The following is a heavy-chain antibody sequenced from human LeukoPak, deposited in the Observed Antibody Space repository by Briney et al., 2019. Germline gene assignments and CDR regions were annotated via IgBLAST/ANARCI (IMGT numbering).Heavy chain of an antibody. J-gene: IGHJ5*02. CDR3: ARYMTTEGGDWFDP. Sequence: GSLRLSCAASGFTFSSYEMNWVRQPPGKGLEWIGEINHSGSTNYNPSLKSRVTISVDTSKNQFSLKLSSVTATDTAVYYCARYMTTEGGDWFDPWGQGTLVTVSS. V-gene: IGHV4-34*01. CDR2: INHSGST. CDR1: GFTFSSYE. D-gene: IGHD4-11*01.